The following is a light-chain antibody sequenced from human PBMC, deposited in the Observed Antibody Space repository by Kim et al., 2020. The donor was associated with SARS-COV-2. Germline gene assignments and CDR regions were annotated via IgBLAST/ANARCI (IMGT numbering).Light chain of an antibody. Sequence: DIQMTQSPSSLSASVGDRVTITCRASQGITSALAWLQQKPGKAPKSLIYAASLLQSGVPSKFSGSGSGTNFSLTISSLQPEDFATYYCQQYDNYPITFGGGTKVDIK. CDR1: QGITSA. V-gene: IGKV1-16*02. CDR2: AAS. J-gene: IGKJ4*01. CDR3: QQYDNYPIT.